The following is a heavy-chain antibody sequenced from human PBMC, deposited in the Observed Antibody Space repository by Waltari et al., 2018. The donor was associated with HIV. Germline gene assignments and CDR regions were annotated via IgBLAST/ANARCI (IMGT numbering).Heavy chain of an antibody. CDR1: GFTYSSYS. J-gene: IGHJ6*02. Sequence: EVQLVESGGGLVKPGGSLSLSCAASGFTYSSYSMNWVRQAPGKGLWWVSYISSGSNFMYYVDSVKGRFTISRDNAKNSLYLQMNSLRAEDTALYYCARSLAVAGTRGFGMDVWGQGTTVTVSS. V-gene: IGHV3-21*01. CDR3: ARSLAVAGTRGFGMDV. D-gene: IGHD6-19*01. CDR2: ISSGSNFM.